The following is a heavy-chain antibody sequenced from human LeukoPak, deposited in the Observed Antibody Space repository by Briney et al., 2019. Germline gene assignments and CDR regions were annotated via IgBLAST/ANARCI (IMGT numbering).Heavy chain of an antibody. CDR1: GYTFTSYG. D-gene: IGHD2/OR15-2a*01. V-gene: IGHV1-18*01. J-gene: IGHJ6*03. CDR3: ARVPLGFAIVASYYYYMDV. CDR2: ISAYNGNT. Sequence: GASVKVSCKASGYTFTSYGISWVRQAPGQGLEWMGWISAYNGNTNYAQKLQGRVTMTTDTSTCTAYMELRSLRSDDTAVYYCARVPLGFAIVASYYYYMDVWGKGTTVTVSS.